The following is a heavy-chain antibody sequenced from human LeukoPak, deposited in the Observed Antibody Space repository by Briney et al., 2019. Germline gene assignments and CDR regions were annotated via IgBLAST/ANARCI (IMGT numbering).Heavy chain of an antibody. Sequence: GGSLRLSCAASGFTFSSYAMSWVRQAPGKGLEWVSAISGSGGSTYYADSVKGRFTISRDNSKNTLYLQTNSLRAEDTAVYYCAKWQGRDCSSTSCPPSYWGQGTLVTVSS. CDR3: AKWQGRDCSSTSCPPSY. CDR1: GFTFSSYA. J-gene: IGHJ4*02. D-gene: IGHD2-2*01. V-gene: IGHV3-23*01. CDR2: ISGSGGST.